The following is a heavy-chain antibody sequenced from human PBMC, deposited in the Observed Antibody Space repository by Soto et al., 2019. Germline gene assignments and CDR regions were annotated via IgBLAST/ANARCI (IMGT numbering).Heavy chain of an antibody. Sequence: ASVKVSCKASGGTFSSYTISWVRQAPGQGLEWMGRIIPILGIANYAQKFQGRVTITADKSTSTAYMELSSLRSEDTAVYYCAIYEADDYIWVSYRSYFDYWGQGTLVTVSS. CDR1: GGTFSSYT. J-gene: IGHJ4*02. CDR3: AIYEADDYIWVSYRSYFDY. D-gene: IGHD3-16*02. V-gene: IGHV1-69*02. CDR2: IIPILGIA.